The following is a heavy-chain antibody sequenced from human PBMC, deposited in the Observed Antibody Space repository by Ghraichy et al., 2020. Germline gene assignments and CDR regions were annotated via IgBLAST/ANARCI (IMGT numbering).Heavy chain of an antibody. CDR1: GGSISSYY. J-gene: IGHJ6*03. CDR2: IYYKGKT. V-gene: IGHV4-59*01. Sequence: SETLSLTCTVSGGSISSYYWNWIRQPPGRGLEWIGYIYYKGKTNYNPSLRSRVTISKDTSNNQFSLRLSSVTAADTAVYYCARGLNSGHYYYYYYMDVWGKGTTVTVSS. CDR3: ARGLNSGHYYYYYYMDV. D-gene: IGHD1-26*01.